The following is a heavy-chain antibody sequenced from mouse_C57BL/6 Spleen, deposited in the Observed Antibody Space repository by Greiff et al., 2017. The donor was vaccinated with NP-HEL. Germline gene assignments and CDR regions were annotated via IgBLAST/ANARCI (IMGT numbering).Heavy chain of an antibody. J-gene: IGHJ3*01. CDR1: GYTFTDYY. Sequence: EVQLQQSGPVLVKPGASVKMSCKASGYTFTDYYMNWVKQSHGKSLEWIGVINPYNGGTSYNQKFKGKATLTVDKSSSTAYMELNSLTSEDSAVYYCARGGIYDGYYWFAYWGQGTLVTVSA. CDR2: INPYNGGT. D-gene: IGHD2-3*01. V-gene: IGHV1-19*01. CDR3: ARGGIYDGYYWFAY.